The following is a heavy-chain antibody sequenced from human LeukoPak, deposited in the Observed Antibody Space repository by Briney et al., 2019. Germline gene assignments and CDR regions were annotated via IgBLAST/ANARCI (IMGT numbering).Heavy chain of an antibody. V-gene: IGHV4-39*07. Sequence: PSETLSLTCTVSGGSISSSSYYWGWIRQPPGKGLEWIGSIYYSGSTYYNPSLKSRVTTSVDTSKNQFSLKLSSVTAADTAVYYCARATGDDYGDDGVIDYWGQGTLVTVSS. J-gene: IGHJ4*02. D-gene: IGHD3-16*01. CDR1: GGSISSSSYY. CDR3: ARATGDDYGDDGVIDY. CDR2: IYYSGST.